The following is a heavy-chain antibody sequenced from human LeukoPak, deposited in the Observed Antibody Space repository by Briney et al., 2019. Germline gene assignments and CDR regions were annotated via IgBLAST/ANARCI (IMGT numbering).Heavy chain of an antibody. J-gene: IGHJ4*02. V-gene: IGHV3-23*01. CDR2: ISGSAHKI. D-gene: IGHD3-22*01. Sequence: GGSLRLSCVASGITFSNYAVSWVRQAPEKGLDWVSVISGSAHKIRYADSVKGRFTISRDNSKNTLYLQMNRLRAEDTAVYYCAKRGYYDSSGYYSSFEGRGQGTLVTVSS. CDR1: GITFSNYA. CDR3: AKRGYYDSSGYYSSFEG.